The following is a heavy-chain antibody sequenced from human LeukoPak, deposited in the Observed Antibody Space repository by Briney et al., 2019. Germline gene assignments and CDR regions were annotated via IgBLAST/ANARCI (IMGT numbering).Heavy chain of an antibody. Sequence: SETLSLTCTVSGGSISSYYWSWIRQPPGKGLEWIGYIYYSGSTNYNPSLKSRVTISVDTSKNPFSLKLSSVTAADTAVYYCARRRGYSGYDIIDYWGQGTLVTVSS. CDR3: ARRRGYSGYDIIDY. CDR2: IYYSGST. V-gene: IGHV4-59*08. J-gene: IGHJ4*02. D-gene: IGHD5-12*01. CDR1: GGSISSYY.